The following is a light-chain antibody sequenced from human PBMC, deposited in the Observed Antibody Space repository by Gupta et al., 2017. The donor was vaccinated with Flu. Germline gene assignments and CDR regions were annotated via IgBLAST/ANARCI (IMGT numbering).Light chain of an antibody. CDR2: AAS. J-gene: IGKJ1*01. V-gene: IGKV1-39*01. CDR3: HQSDSNLFWT. Sequence: DIQMTQSPSSLSASVGDRVTITCRASQSISSYLNWYQQKPGKAPKLLIYAASSWQSGVPSRFSGSGFGKDLALTISRRQQEDFASYYCHQSDSNLFWTFGQGTKVEIK. CDR1: QSISSY.